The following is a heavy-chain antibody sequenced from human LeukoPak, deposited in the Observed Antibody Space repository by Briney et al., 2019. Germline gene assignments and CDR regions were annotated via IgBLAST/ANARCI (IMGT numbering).Heavy chain of an antibody. Sequence: GSXRLSCAASGFTFSSYSMNWVRQAPGKGLEWVSSISSSSSYIYYADSVKGRFTISRDNAKNSLYLQMNSLRAEDTAVYYCASTRGMDVYYYGSGSYSTDAFDIWGQGTMVTVSS. J-gene: IGHJ3*02. CDR2: ISSSSSYI. D-gene: IGHD3-10*01. CDR3: ASTRGMDVYYYGSGSYSTDAFDI. CDR1: GFTFSSYS. V-gene: IGHV3-21*01.